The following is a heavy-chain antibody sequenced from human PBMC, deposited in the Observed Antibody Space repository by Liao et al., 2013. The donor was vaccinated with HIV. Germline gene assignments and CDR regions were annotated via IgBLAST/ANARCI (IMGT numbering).Heavy chain of an antibody. D-gene: IGHD3-10*01. Sequence: QVQLQESGPGLVKPSETLSLTCTVSGGSISSFYWSWIRQPPGKGLEWIGYIYYNKTTNYKPSLESRVIISVDTSKNQFSLNLRSVTAADTAVYYCARTRQMGRVYFFDDWGRGNPGHRLL. CDR1: GGSISSFY. V-gene: IGHV4-59*01. CDR3: ARTRQMGRVYFFDD. CDR2: IYYNKTT. J-gene: IGHJ4*02.